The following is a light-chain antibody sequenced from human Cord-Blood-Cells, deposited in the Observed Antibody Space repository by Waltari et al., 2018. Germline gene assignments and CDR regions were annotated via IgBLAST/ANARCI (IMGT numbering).Light chain of an antibody. V-gene: IGKV1-39*01. CDR2: AAS. Sequence: DIQMTQSPSSLSASVGDRVTITCRASQSIRIYLNWYQQKPGKAPKLLIYAASSLQSGVPSRFSGSGSGTDCTLTISSLQPEDFATYYCQQSYSTPFTFGPGTKVDIK. CDR3: QQSYSTPFT. J-gene: IGKJ3*01. CDR1: QSIRIY.